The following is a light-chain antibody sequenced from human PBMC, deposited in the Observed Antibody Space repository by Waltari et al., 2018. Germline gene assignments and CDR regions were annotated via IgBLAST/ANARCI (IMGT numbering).Light chain of an antibody. CDR2: GTN. J-gene: IGLJ3*02. CDR3: QSFDIRLSGGVV. Sequence: SVLTQPPSMSGAPGQRVTISCPGSSSNLGAGHDVHWYQVFPGTAPKLLSYGTNNRPSGVPDRFSGSKSDTSASLAIGGLQAEDEADYYCQSFDIRLSGGVVFGGGTKVTVL. CDR1: SSNLGAGHD. V-gene: IGLV1-40*01.